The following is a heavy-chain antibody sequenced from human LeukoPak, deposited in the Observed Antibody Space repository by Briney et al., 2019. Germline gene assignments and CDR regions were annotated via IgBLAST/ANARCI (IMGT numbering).Heavy chain of an antibody. CDR2: IYHSGST. J-gene: IGHJ4*02. Sequence: SETLSLTCTVSGYSISSGYYWGWIRQPPGKGLEWIGSIYHSGSTYYNPSLKSRVTISVDTSKNQFSLKLSSVTAADTAVYYCARGTLLGSSSSLLFDYWGQGTQVTVSS. D-gene: IGHD6-13*01. CDR3: ARGTLLGSSSSLLFDY. V-gene: IGHV4-38-2*02. CDR1: GYSISSGYY.